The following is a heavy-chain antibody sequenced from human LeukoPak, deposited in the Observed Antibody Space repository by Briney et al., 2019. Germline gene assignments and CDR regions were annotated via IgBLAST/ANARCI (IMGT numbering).Heavy chain of an antibody. CDR1: GFTFSSYC. Sequence: GGSLRLSCAASGFTFSSYCMHWVRQAPGKGLEWVAVISYDGSNKYYADSVKGRFTISRDNSKNTLYLQMNSLRDEDTAVYYCANGIVATTGFDYWGQGTLVTVSS. V-gene: IGHV3-30*18. J-gene: IGHJ4*02. CDR2: ISYDGSNK. D-gene: IGHD5-12*01. CDR3: ANGIVATTGFDY.